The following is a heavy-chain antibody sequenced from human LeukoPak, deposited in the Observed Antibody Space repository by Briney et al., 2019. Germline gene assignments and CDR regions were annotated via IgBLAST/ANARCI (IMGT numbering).Heavy chain of an antibody. V-gene: IGHV4-59*08. D-gene: IGHD3-3*01. CDR2: IYYSGST. Sequence: SETLSLTCTVSGGSISSYYWSWIRQPPGKGLEWIGYIYYSGSTNYNPSLKSRVTISVDTSKNLFSLRLSSVTAADTAVYYCARGHYDFWSGYYLPQPYYFDYWGQGTLVTVSS. CDR3: ARGHYDFWSGYYLPQPYYFDY. CDR1: GGSISSYY. J-gene: IGHJ4*02.